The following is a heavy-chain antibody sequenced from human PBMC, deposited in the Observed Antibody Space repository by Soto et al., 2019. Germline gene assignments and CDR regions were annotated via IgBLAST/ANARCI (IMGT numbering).Heavy chain of an antibody. V-gene: IGHV3-74*01. D-gene: IGHD6-13*01. CDR2: IKSDGSST. CDR1: GFTFSSYW. Sequence: PGGSLRLSCAASGFTFSSYWMHWVRQAPGKGLVWVSHIKSDGSSTSYADSVKGRFTISRDNAKNTLYLQMNSLRAEDTAVYYCARVDGSSWTFDYWGQGTLVTVSS. J-gene: IGHJ4*02. CDR3: ARVDGSSWTFDY.